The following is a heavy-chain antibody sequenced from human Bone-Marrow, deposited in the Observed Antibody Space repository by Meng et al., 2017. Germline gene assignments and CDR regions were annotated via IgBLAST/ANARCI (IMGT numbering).Heavy chain of an antibody. Sequence: QVQRVESGGGVVQPGRSLRLSCAASGFTFSSYAMHWVRQAPGKGLEWVAVISYDGSNKYYADSVKGRFTISRDNSKNTLYLQMNSLRAEDTAVYYCARLVVVAAIDYWGQGTLVTVSS. CDR1: GFTFSSYA. V-gene: IGHV3-30*01. J-gene: IGHJ4*02. D-gene: IGHD2-15*01. CDR2: ISYDGSNK. CDR3: ARLVVVAAIDY.